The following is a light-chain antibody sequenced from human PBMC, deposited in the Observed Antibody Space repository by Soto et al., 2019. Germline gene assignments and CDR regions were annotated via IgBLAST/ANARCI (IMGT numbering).Light chain of an antibody. J-gene: IGLJ1*01. CDR1: SSDVDTYIY. CDR3: SSYTFSTLV. V-gene: IGLV2-14*03. CDR2: DVT. Sequence: QSALTQPASVSGSPGQSITISCTGTSSDVDTYIYISWYQQHPGKAPKLIIYDVTNRPPGVSNRFSGSKSGNTASLTISGLQTEDEADYYCSSYTFSTLVFAT.